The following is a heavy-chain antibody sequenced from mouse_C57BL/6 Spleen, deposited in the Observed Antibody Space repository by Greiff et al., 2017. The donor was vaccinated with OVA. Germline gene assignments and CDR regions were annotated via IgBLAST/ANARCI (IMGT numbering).Heavy chain of an antibody. J-gene: IGHJ4*01. V-gene: IGHV5-16*01. D-gene: IGHD4-1*01. CDR2: INYDGSST. CDR3: ARDLGAYAMDY. Sequence: EVKVVESEGGLVQPGSSMKLSCTASGFTFSDYYMAWVRQVPEKGLEWVANINYDGSSTYYLDSLKSRFIISRDNAKNILYLQMSSLKSEDTATYYCARDLGAYAMDYWGQGTSVTVSS. CDR1: GFTFSDYY.